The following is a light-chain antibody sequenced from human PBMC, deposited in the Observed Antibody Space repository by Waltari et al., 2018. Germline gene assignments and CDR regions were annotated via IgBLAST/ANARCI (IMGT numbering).Light chain of an antibody. CDR2: ASY. CDR1: GP. J-gene: IGLJ2*01. V-gene: IGLV2-23*01. Sequence: PLTQPSSVSGSPGQSITGPCSDSGPAPWYQQHPGKAPRLIIYASYKRPSGVSDRFSGSQSGTTASLTISGLQAEDEGVYYCCGYGGTFTSVFGGGTKVTVL. CDR3: CGYGGTFTSV.